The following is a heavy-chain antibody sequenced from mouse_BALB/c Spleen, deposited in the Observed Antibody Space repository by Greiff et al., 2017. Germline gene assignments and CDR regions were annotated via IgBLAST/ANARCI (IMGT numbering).Heavy chain of an antibody. D-gene: IGHD2-4*01. CDR3: ARSTMITWYFDV. V-gene: IGHV1S81*02. J-gene: IGHJ1*01. CDR2: INPSNGRT. CDR1: GYTFTSYW. Sequence: QVQLQQPGAELVKPGASVKLSCKASGYTFTSYWMHWVKQRPGQGLEWIGEINPSNGRTNYNEKFKSKATLTVDKSSSTAYMQLSSLTSEDSAVYYCARSTMITWYFDVWGAGTTVTVSS.